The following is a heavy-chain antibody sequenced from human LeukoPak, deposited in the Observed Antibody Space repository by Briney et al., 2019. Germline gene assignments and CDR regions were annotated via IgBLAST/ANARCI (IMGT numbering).Heavy chain of an antibody. CDR2: IYPGDSDT. V-gene: IGHV5-51*01. CDR3: ARYPYYYDSSGYYYDH. Sequence: GESLKISCKGSGYSFTSYWIGWVRQMPGKGLEWTGIIYPGDSDTRYSPSFQGQVTMSADKFISTAYLQWSSLKASDTAMYYCARYPYYYDSSGYYYDHWGQGTLVTVSS. CDR1: GYSFTSYW. J-gene: IGHJ5*02. D-gene: IGHD3-22*01.